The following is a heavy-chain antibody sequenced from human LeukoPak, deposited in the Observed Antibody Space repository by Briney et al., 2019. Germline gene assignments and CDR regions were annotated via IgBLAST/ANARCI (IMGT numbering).Heavy chain of an antibody. V-gene: IGHV3-23*01. J-gene: IGHJ3*02. CDR2: ISGSGGST. CDR1: GFTFSSYA. D-gene: IGHD3-10*01. Sequence: PGGSLRLSCAASGFTFSSYAMSWVRQAPGKGLEWVSAISGSGGSTYYADSVKGRFTISRDNSKNPLYLQMNSLRAEDTAVYYCAKAIRGLLWFGEPAFDAFDIWGQGTMVTVSS. CDR3: AKAIRGLLWFGEPAFDAFDI.